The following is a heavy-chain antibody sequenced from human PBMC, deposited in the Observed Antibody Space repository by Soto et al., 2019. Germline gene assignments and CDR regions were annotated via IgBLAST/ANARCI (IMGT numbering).Heavy chain of an antibody. CDR3: ARAAGTAYFFAMDV. CDR2: MYHTGST. Sequence: SETLSLTCTVSGGSISSSGYYWSWVRQHPGKGLEWIGYMYHTGSTDYNPSLKSRIAISVDRSKNQFFLNVRSVTAADTAVYYCARAAGTAYFFAMDVWGQGTTVTVS. J-gene: IGHJ6*02. CDR1: GGSISSSGYY. D-gene: IGHD1-1*01. V-gene: IGHV4-31*03.